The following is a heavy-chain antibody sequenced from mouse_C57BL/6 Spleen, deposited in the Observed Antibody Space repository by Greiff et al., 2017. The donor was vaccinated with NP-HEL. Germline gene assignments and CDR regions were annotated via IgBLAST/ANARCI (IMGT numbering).Heavy chain of an antibody. CDR2: ISYDGSN. J-gene: IGHJ3*01. CDR1: GYSITSGYY. CDR3: ATIYYDYDLGWFAY. Sequence: EVQLVESGPGLVKPSQSLSLTCSVTGYSITSGYYWNWIRQFPGNKLEWMGYISYDGSNNYNPSLHIRFSITRDTSKNQFFLKLNSVTTEDTATYYCATIYYDYDLGWFAYWGQGTLVTVSA. V-gene: IGHV3-6*01. D-gene: IGHD2-4*01.